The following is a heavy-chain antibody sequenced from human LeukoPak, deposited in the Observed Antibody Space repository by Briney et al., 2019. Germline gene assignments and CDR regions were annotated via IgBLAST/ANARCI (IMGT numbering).Heavy chain of an antibody. D-gene: IGHD6-13*01. V-gene: IGHV4-59*01. CDR2: IYYSGTT. Sequence: SETLSLTCTVSGGSISSYYWSWIRQPPGKGLGWIGYIYYSGTTNYNPSLKSRVTISVDTSKNQFSLKLSSVTAADTAVYYCARGVYIAAAQYGYWGQGTLVSVSS. CDR1: GGSISSYY. J-gene: IGHJ4*02. CDR3: ARGVYIAAAQYGY.